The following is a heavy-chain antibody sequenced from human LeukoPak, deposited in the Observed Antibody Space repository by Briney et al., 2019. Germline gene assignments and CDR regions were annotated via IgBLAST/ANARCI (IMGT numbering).Heavy chain of an antibody. Sequence: HAGGSLRLSCAASGFTFSSYAMSSVRQAPGKGLEWVSVISGTDGSAYYADSVKGRFTISRDNSKNTLYLQMNSLRAEDTAVYYCAKVVASYYYGSGSYYNPPNYFDYWGQGTLVTVSS. D-gene: IGHD3-10*01. CDR3: AKVVASYYYGSGSYYNPPNYFDY. J-gene: IGHJ4*02. V-gene: IGHV3-23*01. CDR1: GFTFSSYA. CDR2: ISGTDGSA.